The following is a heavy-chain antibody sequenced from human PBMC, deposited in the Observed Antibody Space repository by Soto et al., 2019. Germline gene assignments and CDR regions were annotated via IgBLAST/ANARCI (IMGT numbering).Heavy chain of an antibody. CDR3: TRALSGSYDH. D-gene: IGHD1-26*01. Sequence: PSQTLSRTCAISGDSVSSKSAAWNWIKQSPSRGLEWLGRTYYRSKWSSDYAISVKSRITINPDTSNNHFSLQLKSVTPEDTAVYYCTRALSGSYDHWGQGTLVTVSS. CDR1: GDSVSSKSAA. J-gene: IGHJ5*02. CDR2: TYYRSKWSS. V-gene: IGHV6-1*01.